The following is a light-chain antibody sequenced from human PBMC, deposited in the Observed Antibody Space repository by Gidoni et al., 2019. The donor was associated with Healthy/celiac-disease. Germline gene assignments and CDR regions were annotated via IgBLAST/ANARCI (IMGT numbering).Light chain of an antibody. V-gene: IGKV3-20*01. CDR2: GAS. CDR1: QSVSSSY. J-gene: IGKJ2*01. CDR3: QQYGSSPYT. Sequence: DIVLTQSPGTLSLSPGERATLSCRASQSVSSSYLAWYQQKPGQAPRLLIYGASSRATGIPDRFSGSGSRTDFTLTISILEPEDFAVYYCQQYGSSPYTFGQGTKLEIK.